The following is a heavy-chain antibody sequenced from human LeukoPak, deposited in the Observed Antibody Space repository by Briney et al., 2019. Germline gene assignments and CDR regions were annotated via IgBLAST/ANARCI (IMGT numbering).Heavy chain of an antibody. Sequence: SAPTLSQPTQTLTLTCTFSGFSRSTSGVGVGWVCQPPGKALEWLALIYWEDDNRSSPSLKSRPTMTKDPTKNQVVITMTNTDPVDTATYYCAYDPGPYFDYWGQGTLVTVSS. V-gene: IGHV2-5*02. CDR3: AYDPGPYFDY. D-gene: IGHD5-12*01. CDR2: IYWEDDN. J-gene: IGHJ4*02. CDR1: GFSRSTSGVG.